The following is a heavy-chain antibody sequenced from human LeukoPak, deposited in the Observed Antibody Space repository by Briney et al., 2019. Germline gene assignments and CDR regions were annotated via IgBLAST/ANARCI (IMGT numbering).Heavy chain of an antibody. J-gene: IGHJ5*02. Sequence: PGGSLRLSCAASGFTFRDYWMSWVRQAPGKGLEWVANIKPDGSVKYYVDSVKGRFTISRDDSKNSLYLQMNSLRAEDTAVYYCAKSERFDPWGQGTLVTVSS. CDR2: IKPDGSVK. V-gene: IGHV3-7*05. CDR1: GFTFRDYW. CDR3: AKSERFDP.